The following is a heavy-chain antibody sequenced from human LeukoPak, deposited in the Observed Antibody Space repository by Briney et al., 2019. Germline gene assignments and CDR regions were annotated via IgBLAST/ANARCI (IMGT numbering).Heavy chain of an antibody. CDR1: GFTFSSYS. J-gene: IGHJ4*02. Sequence: TGGSLRLSCAASGFTFSSYSMNWVRQAPGKGLEWVSSISSSSSYIYYADSVKGRFTISRDNAKNSLYLQMNSLRAEDTAVHYCARNMITFGGVIVNPRGFDYWGQGTLVTVSS. CDR3: ARNMITFGGVIVNPRGFDY. CDR2: ISSSSSYI. D-gene: IGHD3-16*02. V-gene: IGHV3-21*01.